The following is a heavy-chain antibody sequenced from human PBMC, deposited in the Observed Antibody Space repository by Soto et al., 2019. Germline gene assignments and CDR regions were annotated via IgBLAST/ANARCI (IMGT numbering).Heavy chain of an antibody. J-gene: IGHJ4*02. Sequence: SQTLSLTCAISGGSVSSNTAAWNWIRSSPSRGLEWLGRTYYRSNWRHDYAVSVKSRITVNPDTSKNHFSLQLNSVTPDGTAVYYCARSVAGTGFDLWGQGTLVTVSS. D-gene: IGHD6-19*01. CDR1: GGSVSSNTAA. CDR2: TYYRSNWRH. V-gene: IGHV6-1*01. CDR3: ARSVAGTGFDL.